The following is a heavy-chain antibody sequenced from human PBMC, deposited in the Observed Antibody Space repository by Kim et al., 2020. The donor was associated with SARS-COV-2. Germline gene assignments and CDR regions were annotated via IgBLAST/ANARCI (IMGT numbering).Heavy chain of an antibody. J-gene: IGHJ6*02. V-gene: IGHV3-15*01. CDR2: IKSKTDGGTT. CDR3: TTGFFNYYYGMDV. D-gene: IGHD3-3*01. CDR1: GFTFSNAW. Sequence: GGSLRLSCAASGFTFSNAWMSWVRQAPGKGLEWVGRIKSKTDGGTTDYAAPVKGRFTISRDDSKNTLYLQMNSLKTEDTAVYYCTTGFFNYYYGMDVWGQGTTVTVSS.